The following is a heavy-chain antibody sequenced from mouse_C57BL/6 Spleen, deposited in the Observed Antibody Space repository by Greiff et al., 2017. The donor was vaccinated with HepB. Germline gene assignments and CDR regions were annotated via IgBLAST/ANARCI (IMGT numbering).Heavy chain of an antibody. CDR3: ARQTTVPYAMDY. J-gene: IGHJ4*01. CDR1: GFTFSSYG. V-gene: IGHV5-6*02. CDR2: ISSGGSYT. D-gene: IGHD1-1*01. Sequence: EVMLVESGGDLVKPGGSLKLSCAASGFTFSSYGMSWVRQTPDKRLEWVATISSGGSYTYYPDSVKGRFTISRDNAKNTLYLQMSSLKSEDTAMYYCARQTTVPYAMDYWGQGTSVTVSS.